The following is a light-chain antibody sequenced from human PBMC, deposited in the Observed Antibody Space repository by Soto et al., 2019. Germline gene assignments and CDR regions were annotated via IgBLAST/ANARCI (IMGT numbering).Light chain of an antibody. Sequence: QSVLTQPASVSGSPGQSITISCTGTSSDVGGYNYVSWYQQHPGKDPKLMSYDASNRPSGVSNRFSGSKSGNTASLTISGLQAEDEADYYCSSYTSSSTLFVFGTGTKVTVL. CDR2: DAS. J-gene: IGLJ1*01. CDR1: SSDVGGYNY. V-gene: IGLV2-14*01. CDR3: SSYTSSSTLFV.